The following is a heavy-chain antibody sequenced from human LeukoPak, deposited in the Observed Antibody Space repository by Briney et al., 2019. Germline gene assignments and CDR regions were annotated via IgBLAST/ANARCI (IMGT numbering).Heavy chain of an antibody. CDR2: MNPNSGNT. V-gene: IGHV1-8*03. D-gene: IGHD2-2*01. CDR3: ARYCSSTSCQIKDAFDI. J-gene: IGHJ3*02. Sequence: ASVKVSCKASGYTFTSYDINWVRQATGQGLEWMGWMNPNSGNTGYAQKFQGRITITRDTSISTAYMELSRLRSDDTAVYYCARYCSSTSCQIKDAFDIWGQGTMVTVSS. CDR1: GYTFTSYD.